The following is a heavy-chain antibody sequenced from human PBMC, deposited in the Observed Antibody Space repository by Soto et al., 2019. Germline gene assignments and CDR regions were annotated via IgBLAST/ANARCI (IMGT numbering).Heavy chain of an antibody. D-gene: IGHD2-21*01. V-gene: IGHV3-7*01. Sequence: DVQLVESGGGLVQPGGSLRLSCAASGFTLSSYWMSWVRQAPGKGLEWVANIKEDGSEEYYVDSVKGRFTIFRDNAKNSLYLQMHSLRAEDTAVYYCARGGDAFGGQGTLVTVSS. CDR2: IKEDGSEE. CDR3: ARGGDAF. J-gene: IGHJ1*01. CDR1: GFTLSSYW.